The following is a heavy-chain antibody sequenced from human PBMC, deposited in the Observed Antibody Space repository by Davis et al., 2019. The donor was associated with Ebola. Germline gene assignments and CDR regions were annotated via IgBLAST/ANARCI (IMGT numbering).Heavy chain of an antibody. CDR2: IIPIFGTA. CDR1: GGTFSSYA. CDR3: ARLAVAGTFWFDP. Sequence: SVKVSCKASGGTFSSYAISWVRQAPGQGLEWMGGIIPIFGTANYAQKFQGRVTITADESTSTAYMELSSLRSEDTAVYYCARLAVAGTFWFDPWGQGTLVTVSS. V-gene: IGHV1-69*13. D-gene: IGHD6-19*01. J-gene: IGHJ5*02.